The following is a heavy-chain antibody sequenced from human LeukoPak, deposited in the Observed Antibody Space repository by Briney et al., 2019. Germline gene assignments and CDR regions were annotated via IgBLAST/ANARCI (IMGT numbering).Heavy chain of an antibody. V-gene: IGHV3-7*01. CDR2: IKKDGSEK. CDR3: ARDGYNSGYLKALDY. D-gene: IGHD5-18*01. CDR1: GFTFSNYW. Sequence: GGSLRLSCAASGFTFSNYWMSWVRQAPGKGLEWVAKIKKDGSEKYYEDSVKGRFTISRDNAENSLYLQMNSLRAEDTAVYYCARDGYNSGYLKALDYWGQGTLLTVSS. J-gene: IGHJ4*02.